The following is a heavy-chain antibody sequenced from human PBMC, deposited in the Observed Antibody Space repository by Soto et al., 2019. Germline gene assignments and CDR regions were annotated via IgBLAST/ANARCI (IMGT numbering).Heavy chain of an antibody. CDR1: GFIFSNHW. CDR2: IKQDGSEE. CDR3: AREVFVGVGATAY. D-gene: IGHD1-26*01. V-gene: IGHV3-7*01. Sequence: EVQLVESGGGLVQPGGSLRLSCAASGFIFSNHWMSWVRQAPGKGLEWVANIKQDGSEENYLDSVKGRFTVSRDNAKNSLYLQMNSLRAEDTAVYYCAREVFVGVGATAYWGQGTLVTVSS. J-gene: IGHJ4*02.